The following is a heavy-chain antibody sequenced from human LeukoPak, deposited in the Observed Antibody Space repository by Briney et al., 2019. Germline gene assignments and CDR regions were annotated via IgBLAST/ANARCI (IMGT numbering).Heavy chain of an antibody. D-gene: IGHD5-12*01. CDR3: ARDRAAWWLLDY. CDR1: GGSISSGSDY. V-gene: IGHV4-61*02. CDR2: IYTSGST. Sequence: PSETLSLTCTVAGGSISSGSDYWSWIREPAGKGLEWIGRIYTSGSTNYDPSLKSRVTISVDTSKNQFSLKLSSVTAADTAVYYCARDRAAWWLLDYWGQGTLVTVSS. J-gene: IGHJ4*02.